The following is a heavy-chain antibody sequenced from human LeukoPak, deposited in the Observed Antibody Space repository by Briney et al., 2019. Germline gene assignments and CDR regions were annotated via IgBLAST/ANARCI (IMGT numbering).Heavy chain of an antibody. J-gene: IGHJ4*02. CDR1: GGTFSSYA. CDR3: AKYYYDSSGYEIPDY. D-gene: IGHD3-22*01. CDR2: IIPIIGTA. V-gene: IGHV1-69*13. Sequence: SVKVSCKASGGTFSSYAISWVRQAPGQGLEWMGGIIPIIGTANYAQKFQGRVTITADESTSTAYMELSSLRSEDTAVYYCAKYYYDSSGYEIPDYWGQGTLVTVSS.